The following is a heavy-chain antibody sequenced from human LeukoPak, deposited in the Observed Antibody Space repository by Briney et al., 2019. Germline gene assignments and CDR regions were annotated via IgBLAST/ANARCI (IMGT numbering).Heavy chain of an antibody. CDR1: GFSFSSYS. D-gene: IGHD3-22*01. CDR3: ARKSGSSGYPFDY. CDR2: ITSSSNTM. V-gene: IGHV3-48*01. J-gene: IGHJ4*02. Sequence: GGSLRLSCAASGFSFSSYSMNWVRQAPGKGLERVSYITSSSNTMYYADSVKGRFTISRDNAKNSLYLQMNSLRAEDTAVYYCARKSGSSGYPFDYWGQGTLVTVSS.